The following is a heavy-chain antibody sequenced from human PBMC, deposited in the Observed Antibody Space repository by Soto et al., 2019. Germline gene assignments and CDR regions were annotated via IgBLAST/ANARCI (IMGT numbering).Heavy chain of an antibody. CDR1: GGSFSGYY. V-gene: IGHV4-34*01. Sequence: PSETLSLTCAVYGGSFSGYYWSWIRQPPGKGLEWIGEINHSGSTNYNPPLKSRVTISVDTSKNQFSLKLSSVTAADTAVYYCATRDYGGIFDPWGQGTLVTVSS. CDR2: INHSGST. D-gene: IGHD4-17*01. CDR3: ATRDYGGIFDP. J-gene: IGHJ5*02.